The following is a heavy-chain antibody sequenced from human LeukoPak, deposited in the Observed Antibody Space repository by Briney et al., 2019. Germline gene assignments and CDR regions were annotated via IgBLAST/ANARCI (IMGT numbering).Heavy chain of an antibody. D-gene: IGHD3-10*01. CDR1: GYTFTSYD. Sequence: ASVKVSCKASGYTFTSYDINWVRQATGQGLEWMGWMNPNSGNTGYAQKFQGRVTMTRNTSISTAYMELSSLRSEDTAVYYCARGLRRPHYYGSGSYYIKKPFDYWGQGTLVTVSS. CDR3: ARGLRRPHYYGSGSYYIKKPFDY. CDR2: MNPNSGNT. V-gene: IGHV1-8*01. J-gene: IGHJ4*02.